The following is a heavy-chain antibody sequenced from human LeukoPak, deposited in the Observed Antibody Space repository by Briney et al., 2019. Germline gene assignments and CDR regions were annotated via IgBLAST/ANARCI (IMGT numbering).Heavy chain of an antibody. CDR3: ARGGPGYYDSSGYTNWFDP. J-gene: IGHJ5*02. D-gene: IGHD3-22*01. CDR1: GGSFSGYY. Sequence: TPSETLSLTCAVYGGSFSGYYWSWIRQPPGKGLEWIGEINHSGSTNYNPSLKSRVTISVDTSKNQFSLKLSSVTAADTAVYYCARGGPGYYDSSGYTNWFDPWGQGTLVTVSS. CDR2: INHSGST. V-gene: IGHV4-34*01.